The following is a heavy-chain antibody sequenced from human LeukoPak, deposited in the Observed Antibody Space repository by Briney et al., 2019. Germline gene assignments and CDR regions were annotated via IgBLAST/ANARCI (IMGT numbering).Heavy chain of an antibody. D-gene: IGHD3-16*01. V-gene: IGHV4-34*01. J-gene: IGHJ4*02. CDR3: ARSVSGGLECDS. Sequence: PSETLSLTCAVYGGSFSGHWTWIRQPPGKGLEWIGEINHNGITNYNPSLKSRVTISVDTSKNQFSLELRSVTAADTAVYYCARSVSGGLECDSWAQGSLVTVSS. CDR1: GGSFSGH. CDR2: INHNGIT.